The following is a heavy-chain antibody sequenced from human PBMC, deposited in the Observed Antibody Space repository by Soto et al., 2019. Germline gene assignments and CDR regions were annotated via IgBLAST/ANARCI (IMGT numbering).Heavy chain of an antibody. D-gene: IGHD3-10*01. CDR3: ATRPPGVWVGVFDY. Sequence: CKASGYAITNYSMSWPRQAPGQGLEWMGWINTYNGNTNHAQKLQGRVTMTTDTSTSTAYMELRSLRSDDTAVYYCATRPPGVWVGVFDYWSQGTLVTVSS. CDR1: GYAITNYS. V-gene: IGHV1-18*01. J-gene: IGHJ4*02. CDR2: INTYNGNT.